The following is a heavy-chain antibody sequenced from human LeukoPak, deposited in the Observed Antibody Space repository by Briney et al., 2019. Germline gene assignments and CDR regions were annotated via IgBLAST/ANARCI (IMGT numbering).Heavy chain of an antibody. CDR1: SGSISSGSYY. D-gene: IGHD5-18*01. CDR3: ARSGYSYGFYYYYYMDV. J-gene: IGHJ6*03. Sequence: SQTLSLTCPVSSGSISSGSYYWSWIRQPAGKGLEWIGRIYTSGSTNYNPSLKSRVTISVDTSKNQFSLKLSSVTAADTAVYYCARSGYSYGFYYYYYMDVWGKGTTVTVSS. V-gene: IGHV4-61*02. CDR2: IYTSGST.